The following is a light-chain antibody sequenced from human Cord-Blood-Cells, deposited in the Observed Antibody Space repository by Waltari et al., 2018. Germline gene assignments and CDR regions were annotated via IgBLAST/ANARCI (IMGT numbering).Light chain of an antibody. Sequence: EIVMTQSPATLSVSPGDRATLSCRASQRVSSNLAWYQQKPGQAPRLLIYGASTRATGIPARFSGSGSGTECTLTISSLQSEEFAVYYCQQYNNWLYSFGQGTKLEIK. CDR1: QRVSSN. CDR2: GAS. J-gene: IGKJ2*03. CDR3: QQYNNWLYS. V-gene: IGKV3-15*01.